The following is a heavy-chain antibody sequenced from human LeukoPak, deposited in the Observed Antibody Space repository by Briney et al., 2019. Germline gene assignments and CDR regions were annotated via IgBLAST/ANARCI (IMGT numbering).Heavy chain of an antibody. Sequence: APVKVSCKASGYTFTSYYMHWVRQAPGQGLEWMGIINPSGGDIEYAQKFQGRVAMTRDMSTSTVYMELSSLRSEDTAVYYCARATWDYVRALDFWGQGALVTVSS. J-gene: IGHJ4*02. CDR3: ARATWDYVRALDF. CDR2: INPSGGDI. CDR1: GYTFTSYY. D-gene: IGHD3-10*02. V-gene: IGHV1-46*01.